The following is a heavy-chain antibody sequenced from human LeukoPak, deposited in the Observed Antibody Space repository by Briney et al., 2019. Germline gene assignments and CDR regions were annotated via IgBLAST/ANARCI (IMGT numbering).Heavy chain of an antibody. Sequence: ASVKVSCKASGYTFTSYYMHWVRQAPGQGLEWMGIINPSGGSTSYAQKFQGRVTMTRDTSTSTVYMELSSLRSEDTAVYYCARDPGLGYCSGGSCYGGSSFDYWGQGTLVTVSS. D-gene: IGHD2-15*01. CDR2: INPSGGST. CDR3: ARDPGLGYCSGGSCYGGSSFDY. J-gene: IGHJ4*02. V-gene: IGHV1-46*01. CDR1: GYTFTSYY.